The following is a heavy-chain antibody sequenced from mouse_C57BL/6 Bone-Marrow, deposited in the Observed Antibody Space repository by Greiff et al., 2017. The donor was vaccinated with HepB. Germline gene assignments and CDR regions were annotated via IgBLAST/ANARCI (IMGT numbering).Heavy chain of an antibody. Sequence: VQLQQSGAELVRPGASVKLSCTASGFNIKDDYMHWVKQRPEQGLEWIGWIDPENGDTEYASKFQGKATITADTSSNTAYLQLSSLTSEDTAVYYCSYYDYDYWGQGTPLTVSS. CDR1: GFNIKDDY. CDR2: IDPENGDT. J-gene: IGHJ2*01. CDR3: SYYDYDY. V-gene: IGHV14-4*01. D-gene: IGHD2-4*01.